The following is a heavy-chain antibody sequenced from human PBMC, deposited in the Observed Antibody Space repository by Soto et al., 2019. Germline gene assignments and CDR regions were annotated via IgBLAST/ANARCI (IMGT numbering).Heavy chain of an antibody. CDR2: ISDDLASI. CDR3: ARENSVKAWLHQFDN. CDR1: GFSFSSFA. D-gene: IGHD5-18*01. J-gene: IGHJ4*02. Sequence: GGSLRLSGEAAGFSFSSFAMNWVRQAPGKGLEWVSYISDDLASIYYAYSLKGRFSISTDNAKNSLSLQMNNLRAEDTAVYYCARENSVKAWLHQFDNWGRGTLVTVSS. V-gene: IGHV3-48*03.